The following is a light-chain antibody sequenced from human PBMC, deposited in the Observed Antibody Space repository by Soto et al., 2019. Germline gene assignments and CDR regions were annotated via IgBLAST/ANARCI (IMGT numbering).Light chain of an antibody. CDR2: DAS. V-gene: IGKV1-5*01. J-gene: IGKJ1*01. Sequence: DIQMTQSPSTLSASVGARVPITCRASQSISRWLAWHQQKPGKAPRLLIYDASNLQRGVPSRFSGSGSGTEFTLTITTLQPEDFATYYCQQYSDYSGMFGQGTKVDNK. CDR1: QSISRW. CDR3: QQYSDYSGM.